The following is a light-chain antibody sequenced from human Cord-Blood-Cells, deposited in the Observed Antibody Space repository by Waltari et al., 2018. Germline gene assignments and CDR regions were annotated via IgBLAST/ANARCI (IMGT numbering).Light chain of an antibody. V-gene: IGLV2-11*01. Sequence: QSALTQPRSVSGSPGQSVTISCTGTSSDVGGYNYVSWYQQHPGKSPKLMIYDVSKRPAGFPDRFSGAKSGHSASLTTSWLQAEDDADYYCCSYAGSYAYVFGTGTKVTVL. J-gene: IGLJ1*01. CDR2: DVS. CDR3: CSYAGSYAYV. CDR1: SSDVGGYNY.